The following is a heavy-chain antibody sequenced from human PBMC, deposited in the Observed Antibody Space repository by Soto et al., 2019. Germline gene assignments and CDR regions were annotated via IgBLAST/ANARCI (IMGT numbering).Heavy chain of an antibody. CDR2: IKSKTDGGTT. CDR3: TTDPITSITMTTVTTAVDY. J-gene: IGHJ4*02. CDR1: GFTFSNAW. Sequence: EVQLVESGGGLVKPGGSLRLSCAASGFTFSNAWMSWVRQAPGKGLEWVGRIKSKTDGGTTDYAAPVKGRFTISRDDSKNTLCLQMNSLKTEDTAVYYCTTDPITSITMTTVTTAVDYWGQGTLVTVSS. D-gene: IGHD4-17*01. V-gene: IGHV3-15*01.